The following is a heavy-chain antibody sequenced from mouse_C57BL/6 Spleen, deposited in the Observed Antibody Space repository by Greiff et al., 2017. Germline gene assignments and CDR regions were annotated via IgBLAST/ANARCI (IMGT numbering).Heavy chain of an antibody. J-gene: IGHJ2*01. D-gene: IGHD1-1*01. CDR1: GYTFTSYG. CDR3: ARQEITTVVAEGFDY. Sequence: VKLQESGAELARPGASVKLSCKASGYTFTSYGISWVKQRTGQGLEWIGEIYPRSGNPYYNEKFKGKATLTADKSSSTAYMKLRSLTSEDSAVYFCARQEITTVVAEGFDYWGQGTTLTVSS. CDR2: IYPRSGNP. V-gene: IGHV1-81*01.